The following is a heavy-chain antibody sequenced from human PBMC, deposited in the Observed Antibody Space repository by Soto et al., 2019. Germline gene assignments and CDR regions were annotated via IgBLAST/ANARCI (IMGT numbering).Heavy chain of an antibody. CDR2: IYYSGST. J-gene: IGHJ4*02. CDR3: ARAVPLTTVTTPLDY. Sequence: QVQLQESGPGLVKPSQTLSLTCTVSGGSIGSGGYYWSWIRQHPGKGLEWIGYIYYSGSTYYNPSLTRRVTKAVDTSKNHFSPKLSSVTAEDTAVYYCARAVPLTTVTTPLDYWGQGTLVTFSS. V-gene: IGHV4-31*03. CDR1: GGSIGSGGYY. D-gene: IGHD4-17*01.